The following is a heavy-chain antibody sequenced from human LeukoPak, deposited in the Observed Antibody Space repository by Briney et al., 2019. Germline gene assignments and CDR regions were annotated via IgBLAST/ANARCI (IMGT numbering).Heavy chain of an antibody. CDR1: GFTFSSYS. J-gene: IGHJ4*02. V-gene: IGHV3-48*04. CDR3: ARGTYYYDSSGTVDY. D-gene: IGHD3-22*01. CDR2: ISSSGSTI. Sequence: GGSLRLSCAASGFTFSSYSMNWVRQAPGKGLEWVSYISSSGSTIYYADSVKGRFTISRDNAKNSLYLQMNSLRAEDTAVYYCARGTYYYDSSGTVDYWGQGTLVTVSS.